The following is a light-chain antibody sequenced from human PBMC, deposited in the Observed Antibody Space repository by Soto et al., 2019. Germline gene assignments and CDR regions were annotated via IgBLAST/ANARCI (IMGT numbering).Light chain of an antibody. CDR3: QAWDSSTAV. CDR1: KLGDKY. V-gene: IGLV3-1*01. J-gene: IGLJ2*01. Sequence: SYELTQPPSVSVSPGQTASITCSGDKLGDKYACWYQQKPGQSPVLVIYQDNKRPSGIPERFSGSNSGNTATLTISGTQAMDEADCYCQAWDSSTAVFGGGTKVTVL. CDR2: QDN.